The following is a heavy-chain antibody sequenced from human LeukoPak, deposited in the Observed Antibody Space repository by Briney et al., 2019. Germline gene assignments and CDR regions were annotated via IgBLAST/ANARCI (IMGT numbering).Heavy chain of an antibody. D-gene: IGHD3-22*01. J-gene: IGHJ4*02. CDR3: AREAYDSSGSYYFDY. CDR1: GGSFSGYY. Sequence: PSETLSLTCAVYGGSFSGYYWSWIRQPPGKGLEWIGEINHSGSTNYNPSLKSRVTISVDTSKNQFSLKLSSVTAADTAVYYCAREAYDSSGSYYFDYWGQGTLVTVSS. CDR2: INHSGST. V-gene: IGHV4-34*01.